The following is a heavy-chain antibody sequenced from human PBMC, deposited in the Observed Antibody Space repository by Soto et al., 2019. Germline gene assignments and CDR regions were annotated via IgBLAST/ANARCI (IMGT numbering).Heavy chain of an antibody. J-gene: IGHJ5*02. Sequence: SETLSLTCAVSGGSISSSNWWSWVRQPPGKGLEWIGEIYHSGSTNYNPSLKSRVTISVDKSKNQFSLKLSSVTAADTAVYYRGGGCCWGGSGYGVNSNGFDPWGKETLVTVSS. CDR2: IYHSGST. CDR1: GGSISSSNW. CDR3: GGGCCWGGSGYGVNSNGFDP. V-gene: IGHV4-4*02. D-gene: IGHD6-25*01.